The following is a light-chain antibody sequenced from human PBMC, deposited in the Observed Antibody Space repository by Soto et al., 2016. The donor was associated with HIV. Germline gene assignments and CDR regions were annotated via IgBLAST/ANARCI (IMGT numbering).Light chain of an antibody. CDR1: QDIKNE. J-gene: IGKJ2*01. Sequence: AIQMTQSPSSLSASVGDRVTITCRASQDIKNELAWYQQKPGWAPKLLIYSTSSLGSAVPSRFSGSASGTYFTLTISSLQPEDAASYFCLQDYSYPYTFGRGTK. CDR3: LQDYSYPYT. V-gene: IGKV1-6*01. CDR2: STS.